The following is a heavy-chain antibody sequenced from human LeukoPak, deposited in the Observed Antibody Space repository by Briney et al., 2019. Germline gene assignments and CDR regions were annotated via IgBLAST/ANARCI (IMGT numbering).Heavy chain of an antibody. D-gene: IGHD5-18*01. CDR2: INHGGFT. J-gene: IGHJ3*02. CDR1: GASLSGYY. Sequence: SETLSLTCAVSGASLSGYYWSWIRQSPGKGVEWIGEINHGGFTNYNPSLKSRVTISVDTSRNQIALRLSTLTAADTAVYFCARSHLWPSGTFDIWGQGTVVAVSS. V-gene: IGHV4-34*01. CDR3: ARSHLWPSGTFDI.